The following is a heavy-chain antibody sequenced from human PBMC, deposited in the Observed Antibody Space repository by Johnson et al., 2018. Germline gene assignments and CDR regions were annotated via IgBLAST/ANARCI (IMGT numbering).Heavy chain of an antibody. CDR2: IKPDGSEK. CDR3: PRGLYEA. V-gene: IGHV3-7*01. J-gene: IGHJ3*01. Sequence: LVQSGGGLVQPGGSLRLSCAASGFIFTSYWISWVRQAPGKGLEWVANIKPDGSEKYYVDSVKGRFAISRDNAKNSLYLQMNNLRAEETDVYYWPRGLYEAWGQGKMVTVSS. D-gene: IGHD3-10*01. CDR1: GFIFTSYW.